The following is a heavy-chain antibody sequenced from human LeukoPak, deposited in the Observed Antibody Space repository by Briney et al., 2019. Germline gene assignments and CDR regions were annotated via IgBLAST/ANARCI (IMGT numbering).Heavy chain of an antibody. Sequence: RTSETLSLTCTVSGGSISSYYWSWIRQPPGKGLEWFGYMYYSGSTNYNPSLKSRVTISVDTSKNQFSLKLSSVTAADTAVYYCARRATVTTLSAQYYYYAMDVWGQGTTVTVSS. CDR3: ARRATVTTLSAQYYYYAMDV. D-gene: IGHD4-17*01. V-gene: IGHV4-59*08. CDR2: MYYSGST. CDR1: GGSISSYY. J-gene: IGHJ6*02.